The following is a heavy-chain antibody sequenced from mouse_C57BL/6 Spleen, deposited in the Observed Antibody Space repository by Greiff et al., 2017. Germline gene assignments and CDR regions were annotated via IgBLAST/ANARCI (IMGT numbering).Heavy chain of an antibody. D-gene: IGHD2-1*01. J-gene: IGHJ4*01. Sequence: VKLVESGPGLVAPSQSLSITCTVSGFSLTSYGVSWVRQPPGKGLEWLGVIWGDGSTNYHSALISRLSISKDNSKSQVFLKLNSLQPDDTATYYCAQAPIYYGNYSYAMDYWGQGTSVTVSS. V-gene: IGHV2-3*01. CDR3: AQAPIYYGNYSYAMDY. CDR2: IWGDGST. CDR1: GFSLTSYG.